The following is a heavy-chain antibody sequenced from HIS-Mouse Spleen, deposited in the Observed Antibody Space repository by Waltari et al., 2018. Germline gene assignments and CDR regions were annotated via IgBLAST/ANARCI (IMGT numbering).Heavy chain of an antibody. Sequence: QLQLQESGPGLVKPSETLSLTCTVSGGSISSSSYSWGWFRQPPGQGLEWIGSIYYSGSTYYNPSLKSRVTISVDTSKNQFSLKLSSVTAADTAVYYCARVLRRLSSSWYGYYFDYWGQGTLVTVSS. V-gene: IGHV4-39*07. D-gene: IGHD6-13*01. CDR1: GGSISSSSYS. J-gene: IGHJ4*02. CDR2: IYYSGST. CDR3: ARVLRRLSSSWYGYYFDY.